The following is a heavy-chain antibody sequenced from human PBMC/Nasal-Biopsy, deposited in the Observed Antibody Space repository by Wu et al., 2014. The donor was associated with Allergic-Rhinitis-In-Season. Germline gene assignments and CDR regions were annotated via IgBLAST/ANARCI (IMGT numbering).Heavy chain of an antibody. CDR3: ARVDYADYADAGGTRLYFFDY. CDR1: GDSVDSSNYY. CDR2: IYYNGNT. V-gene: IGHV4-61*01. D-gene: IGHD4-17*01. Sequence: TLSLTCAVSGDSVDSSNYYWGWIRQPPGKGLEWIGNIYYNGNTNYNPSLQSRVTISIDRSKNQFSLKLNSVTAADTAVYYCARVDYADYADAGGTRLYFFDYWGQGTLVTVSS. J-gene: IGHJ4*02.